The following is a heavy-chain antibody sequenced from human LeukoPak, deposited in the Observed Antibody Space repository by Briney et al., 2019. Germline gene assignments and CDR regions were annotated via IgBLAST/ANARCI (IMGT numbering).Heavy chain of an antibody. CDR3: ARDSSGYQ. CDR1: GFTFSTYW. D-gene: IGHD3-22*01. Sequence: PGGSLRLSCAASGFTFSTYWMSWVRQAPGKGLEWVANIKEDGSEKYYGDSVKGRFTISRDNAKNSLYLQMNSLRAEDTSVYYLARDSSGYQWGQGTLVTVSS. J-gene: IGHJ4*02. V-gene: IGHV3-7*01. CDR2: IKEDGSEK.